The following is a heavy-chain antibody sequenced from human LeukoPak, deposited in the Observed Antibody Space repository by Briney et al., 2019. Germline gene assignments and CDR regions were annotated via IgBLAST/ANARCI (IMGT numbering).Heavy chain of an antibody. Sequence: ASVKVSCKASGYTFTSYGISWVRQAPGQGLEWMGWISAYNGNTNYAQKLQGRVTMTTDTSTSTAYMELRSLRSDDTAAYYCARDLGYCSSTSCYRGAFDIWGQGTMVTVSS. V-gene: IGHV1-18*01. D-gene: IGHD2-2*01. CDR2: ISAYNGNT. J-gene: IGHJ3*02. CDR3: ARDLGYCSSTSCYRGAFDI. CDR1: GYTFTSYG.